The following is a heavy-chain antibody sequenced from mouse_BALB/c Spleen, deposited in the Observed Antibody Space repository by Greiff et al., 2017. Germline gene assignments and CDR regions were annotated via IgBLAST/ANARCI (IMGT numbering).Heavy chain of an antibody. J-gene: IGHJ3*01. CDR3: NAHDYYGGAY. CDR2: IDPENGDT. Sequence: VQLQQSGAELVRSGASVKLSCTASGFNIKDYYMHWVKQRPEQGLEWIGWIDPENGDTEYAPKFQGKATMTADTSSNTAYLQLSSLTSEDTAVYYCNAHDYYGGAYWGQGTLVTVSA. CDR1: GFNIKDYY. D-gene: IGHD1-1*01. V-gene: IGHV14-4*02.